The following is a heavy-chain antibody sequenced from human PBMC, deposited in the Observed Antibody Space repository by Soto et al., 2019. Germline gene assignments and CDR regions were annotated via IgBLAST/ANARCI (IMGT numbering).Heavy chain of an antibody. J-gene: IGHJ4*02. CDR3: ASRGSGSYYDY. CDR1: GFTFSSYA. Sequence: EVQLLESGGGLVQPGGSLRLSCAASGFTFSSYAMRWVRQAPVKGLEWVSAISGSGGSTYYADSVKGRFTISRDNSKNTLYLQMTGLNAGDTGVYYFASRGSGSYYDYWGQGTRVTVSS. D-gene: IGHD1-26*01. V-gene: IGHV3-23*01. CDR2: ISGSGGST.